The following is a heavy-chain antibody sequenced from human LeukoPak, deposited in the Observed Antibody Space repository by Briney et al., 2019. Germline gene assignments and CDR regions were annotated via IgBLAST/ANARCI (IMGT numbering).Heavy chain of an antibody. V-gene: IGHV4-59*01. CDR1: DDSITIYY. CDR3: ARGTVAITNFDY. D-gene: IGHD1-20*01. J-gene: IGHJ4*02. Sequence: SETLSLTCTVSDDSITIYYWTWIRQPPGKGLEWIGYIYYSGSTNYNPSLKSRVTISVDTSKNQFSLKLSSVTAADTAVYYCARGTVAITNFDYWGQGTLVTVSS. CDR2: IYYSGST.